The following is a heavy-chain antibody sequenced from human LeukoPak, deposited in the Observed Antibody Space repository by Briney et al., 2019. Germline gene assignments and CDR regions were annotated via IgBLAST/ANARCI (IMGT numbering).Heavy chain of an antibody. J-gene: IGHJ4*02. CDR2: IWNDGTNR. Sequence: GGSLRLSCAASGFTFSHYGMHWVRQAPGKGLEWVAVIWNDGTNRYYGDSVKGRFTISRDDSKNTVYLQMNGLRAGDTAVYYCAKDAQRGFDYSNSLEYWGQGTLVTVSS. V-gene: IGHV3-33*06. CDR3: AKDAQRGFDYSNSLEY. D-gene: IGHD4-11*01. CDR1: GFTFSHYG.